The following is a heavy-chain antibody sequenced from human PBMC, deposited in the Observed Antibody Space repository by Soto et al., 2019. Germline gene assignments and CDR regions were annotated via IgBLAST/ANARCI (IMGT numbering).Heavy chain of an antibody. V-gene: IGHV3-74*01. CDR1: GFTFSSYW. CDR3: AKALGDNKKYCSSTSCYYYYYYGMDV. Sequence: GGSLRLSCAASGFTFSSYWMHWVRQAPGKGLVWVSRINSDGSSTSYADSVKGRFTISRDNAKNTLYLQMNSLRAEDTAVYYCAKALGDNKKYCSSTSCYYYYYYGMDVWGQGTTVTVSS. D-gene: IGHD2-2*01. CDR2: INSDGSST. J-gene: IGHJ6*02.